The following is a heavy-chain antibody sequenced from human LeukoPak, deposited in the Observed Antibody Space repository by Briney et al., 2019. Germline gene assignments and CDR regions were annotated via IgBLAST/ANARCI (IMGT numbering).Heavy chain of an antibody. CDR3: ARSLRFGELLSLDY. CDR2: MNPNSGNT. V-gene: IGHV1-8*03. CDR1: VYTLTSYD. D-gene: IGHD3-10*01. Sequence: ASVKVSFKASVYTLTSYDLNLVRQATGQGLEWMGGMNPNSGNTGYAKKCQGRVSITRNTSISTAYMELSSLRSEYTAVCYCARSLRFGELLSLDYWGEGTLVTVSS. J-gene: IGHJ4*02.